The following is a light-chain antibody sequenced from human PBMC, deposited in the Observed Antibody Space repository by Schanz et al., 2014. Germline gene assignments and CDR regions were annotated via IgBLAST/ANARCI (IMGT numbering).Light chain of an antibody. CDR2: DAS. J-gene: IGKJ2*01. Sequence: TQSPATLSVSPGQRVTLSCRASQTVGSNLAWYQQNPGQAPRLLIYDASNRATGIPARFSGSGSGTDFTLTISSLEPEDFAVYFCQQYGSSPPDTFGQGTKLEI. CDR3: QQYGSSPPDT. V-gene: IGKV3-11*01. CDR1: QTVGSN.